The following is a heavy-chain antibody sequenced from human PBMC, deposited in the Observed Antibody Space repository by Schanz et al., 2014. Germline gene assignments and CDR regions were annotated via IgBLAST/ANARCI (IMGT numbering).Heavy chain of an antibody. CDR1: GGPLSSYP. Sequence: QVQLVQSGAEMKKPGSSVRVSCKASGGPLSSYPINWVRQAPGQGHEWMGGVIPMLGITNYAERFQGRVTITADTATAYMELSSLRSDDTALYYCARDRQNIASPATGFDSWGQGTLVTVSS. CDR3: ARDRQNIASPATGFDS. V-gene: IGHV1-69*04. J-gene: IGHJ4*02. CDR2: VIPMLGIT. D-gene: IGHD6-13*01.